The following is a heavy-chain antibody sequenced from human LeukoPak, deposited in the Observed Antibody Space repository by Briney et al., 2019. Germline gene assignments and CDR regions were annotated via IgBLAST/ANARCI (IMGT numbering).Heavy chain of an antibody. V-gene: IGHV1-46*01. CDR2: INPSGGST. Sequence: ASVKVSCKASGYTFTNYYMHWVRQAPGQGLEWMGIINPSGGSTSYAQKFQGRVTMTRDMSTSTDYMELISLRSEDTAVYYCARDSEIPVAGGEFAYFDHWGQGTLVTVSS. D-gene: IGHD6-19*01. CDR1: GYTFTNYY. J-gene: IGHJ4*02. CDR3: ARDSEIPVAGGEFAYFDH.